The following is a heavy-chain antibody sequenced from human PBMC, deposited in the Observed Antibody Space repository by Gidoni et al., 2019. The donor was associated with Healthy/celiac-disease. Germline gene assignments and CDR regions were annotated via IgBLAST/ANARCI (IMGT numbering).Heavy chain of an antibody. V-gene: IGHV1-69*01. CDR3: AREATNYYGSGSPWAG. D-gene: IGHD3-10*01. J-gene: IGHJ4*02. CDR1: GGTFSRYA. Sequence: QVQLVQSGAEGEKPGSSVNVAGQASGGTFSRYALSWVRQAPGQGLEWMGGIIPIFGTANYAQKFQGRVTITADESTSTAYMELSSLRSEDTAVYYCAREATNYYGSGSPWAGWGQGTLVTVSS. CDR2: IIPIFGTA.